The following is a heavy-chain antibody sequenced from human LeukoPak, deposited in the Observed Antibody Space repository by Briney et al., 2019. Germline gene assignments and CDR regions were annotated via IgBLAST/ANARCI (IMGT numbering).Heavy chain of an antibody. CDR1: GFTFSGSA. J-gene: IGHJ1*01. V-gene: IGHV3-73*01. CDR3: TRDINYDYYDTSGVEYFQH. Sequence: GGSLRLSCAASGFTFSGSAMYWVRQASGKGLEWVGHIRSKTNSYATIYAASVKGRFTISRDDSKNTAYLQMNSLKTEDTAVYYCTRDINYDYYDTSGVEYFQHWGQGTLVTVSP. CDR2: IRSKTNSYAT. D-gene: IGHD3-22*01.